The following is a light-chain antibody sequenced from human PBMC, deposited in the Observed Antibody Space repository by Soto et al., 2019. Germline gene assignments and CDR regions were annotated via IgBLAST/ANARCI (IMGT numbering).Light chain of an antibody. J-gene: IGKJ5*01. CDR2: GAS. Sequence: EIVLTQSPGTLSLSPGERATLSCRASQSVRSSYLAWYQQKPGQAPRLLIYGASNRATGIPDKFSGSGSGTDFTLTISRLEPEDFAVYYCQQYGNSPFTFGQGTRLEI. V-gene: IGKV3-20*01. CDR1: QSVRSSY. CDR3: QQYGNSPFT.